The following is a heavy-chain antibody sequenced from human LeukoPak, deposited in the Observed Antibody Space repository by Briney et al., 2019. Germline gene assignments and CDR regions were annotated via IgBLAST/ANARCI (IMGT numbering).Heavy chain of an antibody. D-gene: IGHD6-13*01. CDR1: GYTFTGYY. Sequence: GASVKVSCKASGYTFTGYYMHWVRQAPGQGLEWMGWINPNSGNTGYAQKFQGRVTMTRNTSISTAYMELSSLRSEDTAVYYCAIYSSSWYGVYWGQGTLVTVSS. CDR3: AIYSSSWYGVY. CDR2: INPNSGNT. J-gene: IGHJ4*02. V-gene: IGHV1-8*02.